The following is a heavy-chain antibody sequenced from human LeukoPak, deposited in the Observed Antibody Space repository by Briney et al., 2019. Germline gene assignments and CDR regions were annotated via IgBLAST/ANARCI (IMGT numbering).Heavy chain of an antibody. CDR1: GFTFSDYA. Sequence: GGSLRLPCAASGFTFSDYAMSWVRQAPGKGLEWVSSISSSNSYIYYADSVKGRFTISKDDAKNSLSLHMNSLRAEDTAVYYCARDLIGGYNGGYFDSWGQGILVTVSS. J-gene: IGHJ4*02. D-gene: IGHD5-24*01. CDR3: ARDLIGGYNGGYFDS. CDR2: ISSSNSYI. V-gene: IGHV3-21*01.